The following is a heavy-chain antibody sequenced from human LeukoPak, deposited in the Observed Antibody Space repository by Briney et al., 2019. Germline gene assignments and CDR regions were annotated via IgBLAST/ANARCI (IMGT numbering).Heavy chain of an antibody. V-gene: IGHV3-74*01. J-gene: IGHJ4*02. CDR2: INSDGSWT. CDR1: GFTFSSYW. D-gene: IGHD2-2*01. CDR3: VSFYETY. Sequence: GGSLRLSCAASGFTFSSYWMHWVRKAPGKGLVWVSHINSDGSWTSYADSVKGRFTISEDNAKNTVYLQMNNLRAGDTAVYYCVSFYETYWGRGTLVTVSS.